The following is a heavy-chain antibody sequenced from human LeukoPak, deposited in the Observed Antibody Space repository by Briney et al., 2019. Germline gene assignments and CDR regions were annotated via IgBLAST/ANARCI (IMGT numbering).Heavy chain of an antibody. CDR2: INPNSGGT. V-gene: IGHV1-2*02. Sequence: GASVQVSCKSSGYTFTGYYMHWVRQAPGQGLEWMGCINPNSGGTNYAQKFQGRVTMTRDTSISTAYMELSRLRSDDTAVYYCASPRVGYDYGWFDPWGQGTLVTVSS. J-gene: IGHJ5*02. CDR1: GYTFTGYY. D-gene: IGHD5-12*01. CDR3: ASPRVGYDYGWFDP.